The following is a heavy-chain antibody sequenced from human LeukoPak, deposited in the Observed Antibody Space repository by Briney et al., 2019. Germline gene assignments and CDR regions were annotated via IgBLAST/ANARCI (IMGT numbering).Heavy chain of an antibody. V-gene: IGHV4-34*01. CDR1: GFTFSSYS. CDR2: INHSGST. D-gene: IGHD2-2*01. CDR3: ARARGIYCSSTSCSIGFDY. J-gene: IGHJ4*02. Sequence: GSLRLSCAASGFTFSSYSMNWVRQPPGKGLEWIGEINHSGSTNYNPSLKSRVTISVDTSKNQFSLKLSSVTAADTAVYYCARARGIYCSSTSCSIGFDYWGQGTLDTVSS.